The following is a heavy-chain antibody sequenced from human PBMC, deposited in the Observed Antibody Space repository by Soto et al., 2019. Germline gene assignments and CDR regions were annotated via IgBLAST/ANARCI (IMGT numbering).Heavy chain of an antibody. CDR1: GVSVTSYT. V-gene: IGHV4-4*07. D-gene: IGHD2-21*02. CDR3: ARDGMTTGDT. J-gene: IGHJ4*02. Sequence: TSETLSLTCSVSGVSVTSYTWSWVRQPANKGLEWNGRVFSSVSATYNPSLKSRVSISMDTAENRMSLKLDSVTAADAGVYFCARDGMTTGDTWGPGTLVTVSS. CDR2: VFSSVSA.